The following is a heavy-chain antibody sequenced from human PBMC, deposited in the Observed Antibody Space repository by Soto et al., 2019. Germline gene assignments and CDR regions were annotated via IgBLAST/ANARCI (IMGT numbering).Heavy chain of an antibody. CDR2: TSYSGYT. V-gene: IGHV4-39*01. Sequence: SETLSLTCTVSGGSISTSSYYWGWIRQPPGKGLEWIGGTSYSGYTYYNPSLKSRLTMSVDTSKNQFSLRLSSVTAADTAVYYCAKKLGYCSTTNCLFFDSWGLGTLVTVSS. CDR3: AKKLGYCSTTNCLFFDS. J-gene: IGHJ4*02. CDR1: GGSISTSSYY. D-gene: IGHD2-2*01.